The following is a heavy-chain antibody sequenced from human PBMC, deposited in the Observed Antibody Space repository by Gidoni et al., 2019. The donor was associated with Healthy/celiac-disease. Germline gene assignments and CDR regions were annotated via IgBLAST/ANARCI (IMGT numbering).Heavy chain of an antibody. J-gene: IGHJ6*02. D-gene: IGHD6-6*01. V-gene: IGHV1-69*04. CDR2: IIPILGIA. CDR3: AREGIAARLGSYYYYGMDV. Sequence: QVQLVQSGAEVKKPGSSVKVSCKASGGTFSSYAIRWVPQAPGQGLEWMGRIIPILGIANYAQKFQGRVTITADKSTSTAYMELSSLRSEDTAVYYCAREGIAARLGSYYYYGMDVWGQGTTVTVSS. CDR1: GGTFSSYA.